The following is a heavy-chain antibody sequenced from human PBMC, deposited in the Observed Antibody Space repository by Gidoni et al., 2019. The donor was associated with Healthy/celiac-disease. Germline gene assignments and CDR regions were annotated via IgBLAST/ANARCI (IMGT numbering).Heavy chain of an antibody. CDR3: ARDPIKIVGATGGDY. J-gene: IGHJ4*02. CDR2: ISSSSSYI. D-gene: IGHD1-26*01. V-gene: IGHV3-21*01. Sequence: EVQLVASGGGRVKPGGSLRLSWEASGCTFSSYGMNWARQAPGKGRAGVSSISSSSSYIYYADSVKVRFTISRDNAKNSLYLQMNSLRAEDTAVYYCARDPIKIVGATGGDYWGQGTLVTVSS. CDR1: GCTFSSYG.